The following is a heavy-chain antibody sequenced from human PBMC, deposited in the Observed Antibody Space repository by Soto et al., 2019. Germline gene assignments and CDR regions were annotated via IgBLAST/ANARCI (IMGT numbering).Heavy chain of an antibody. CDR2: IYPADSDT. V-gene: IGHV5-51*01. Sequence: GESLKISCQGSGYRFSTYWIHWVRQLPGKGLESVGIIYPADSDTRYSPSFQGQVTISADKTISTTYLQWSSLKASDTAMYFCARRYIAAPATAFDLWGQGTPVPAPQ. J-gene: IGHJ4*02. CDR3: ARRYIAAPATAFDL. D-gene: IGHD6-13*01. CDR1: GYRFSTYW.